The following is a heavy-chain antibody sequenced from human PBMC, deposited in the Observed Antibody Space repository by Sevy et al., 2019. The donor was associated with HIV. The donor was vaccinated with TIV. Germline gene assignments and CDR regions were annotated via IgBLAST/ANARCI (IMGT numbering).Heavy chain of an antibody. CDR1: GGSISSYY. V-gene: IGHV4-59*01. D-gene: IGHD6-19*01. J-gene: IGHJ6*02. CDR3: ARAIGGDSSGWYYDRMDV. Sequence: SETLSLTCTVSGGSISSYYWSWIRQPPGKGLEWIGYIYYSGSTNYNPSLKSRVTISVDTSKNQFSLKLSSVTAADTAVYYCARAIGGDSSGWYYDRMDVWGQGTTVTVSS. CDR2: IYYSGST.